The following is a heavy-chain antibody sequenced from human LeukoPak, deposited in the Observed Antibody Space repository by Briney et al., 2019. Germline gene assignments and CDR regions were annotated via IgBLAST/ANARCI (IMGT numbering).Heavy chain of an antibody. D-gene: IGHD3-16*02. CDR1: GSTSSSYS. Sequence: GGSLRLSCAASGSTSSSYSMNWVRQAPGKGLEWVSSISSSSSYIYYADSVKGRFTISRDNAKNSLYLQMNSLRAEDTAVYYCARALGDYVWGSYRTAEYFQHWGQGTLVTVSS. CDR2: ISSSSSYI. V-gene: IGHV3-21*01. J-gene: IGHJ1*01. CDR3: ARALGDYVWGSYRTAEYFQH.